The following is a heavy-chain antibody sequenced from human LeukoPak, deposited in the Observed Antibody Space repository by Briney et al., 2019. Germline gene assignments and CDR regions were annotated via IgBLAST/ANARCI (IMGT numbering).Heavy chain of an antibody. V-gene: IGHV1-18*01. J-gene: IGHJ6*02. D-gene: IGHD2-2*01. CDR3: ARERVAVVVVPAAIRFGYYYYGMDV. CDR1: GYTFTSYG. CDR2: ISAYNGNT. Sequence: GASVKVSCKASGYTFTSYGISWVRQAPGQGLEWMGWISAYNGNTNYAQKLQGRVTVTTDTSTSTAYMELRSLRSDDTAVYYCARERVAVVVVPAAIRFGYYYYGMDVWGQGTTVTVSS.